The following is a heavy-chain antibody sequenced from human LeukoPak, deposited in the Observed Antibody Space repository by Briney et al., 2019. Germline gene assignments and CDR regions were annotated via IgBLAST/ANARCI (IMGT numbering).Heavy chain of an antibody. Sequence: ASVKVSCKASGYTFTGYYMHWVRQAPGRGREWMGWINPNSGGTNYAQKFQGRVTMTRDTSISTAYMELSRLRSDDTAVYYCARDRFAAAGNWFDPWGQGTLVTVSS. D-gene: IGHD6-13*01. V-gene: IGHV1-2*02. CDR3: ARDRFAAAGNWFDP. CDR2: INPNSGGT. CDR1: GYTFTGYY. J-gene: IGHJ5*02.